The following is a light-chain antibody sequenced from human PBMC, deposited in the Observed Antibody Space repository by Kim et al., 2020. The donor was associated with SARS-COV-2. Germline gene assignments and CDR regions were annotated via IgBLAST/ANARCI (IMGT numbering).Light chain of an antibody. J-gene: IGKJ4*01. V-gene: IGKV3-20*01. CDR1: QSIGSSY. CDR2: DAS. CDR3: QQYGGSPLT. Sequence: FSPGERAPLPCRASQSIGSSYLAWYQQKPGQAPRLLIYDASNRATDIPDRFSGSGSGTDFTLTISRLEPEDYAVYFCQQYGGSPLTFGGGTKVEI.